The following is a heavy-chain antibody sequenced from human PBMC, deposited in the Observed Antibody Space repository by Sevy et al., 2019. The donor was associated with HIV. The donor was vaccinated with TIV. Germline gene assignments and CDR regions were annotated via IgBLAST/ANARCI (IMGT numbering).Heavy chain of an antibody. CDR1: GFTFSNYG. CDR2: ISYDGSKK. D-gene: IGHD3-3*01. V-gene: IGHV3-30*18. CDR3: AKRPSLFYLLDY. Sequence: GGSLRLSCAASGFTFSNYGMHWVRQAPGKGLEWVAVISYDGSKKYYANSVKGRFTISRDNSKNTLYLQMNSLGTEDTAVYYCAKRPSLFYLLDYWGQGTLVTVSS. J-gene: IGHJ4*02.